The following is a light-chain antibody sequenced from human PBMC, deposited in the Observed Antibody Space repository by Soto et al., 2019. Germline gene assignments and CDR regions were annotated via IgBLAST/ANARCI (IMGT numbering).Light chain of an antibody. CDR3: SSYISSSTYV. CDR1: SSDIGRYNY. J-gene: IGLJ1*01. CDR2: DVS. Sequence: QSALTQPASVSGSPGQSITISCTGTSSDIGRYNYVSWYQQYPGKAPKFMIYDVSNRPSGVSNRFSGSKSGNTASLTISGLQADDEADYYCSSYISSSTYVFGTGTKLTVL. V-gene: IGLV2-14*01.